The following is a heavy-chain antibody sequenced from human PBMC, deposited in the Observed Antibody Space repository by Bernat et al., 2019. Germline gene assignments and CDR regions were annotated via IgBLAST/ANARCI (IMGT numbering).Heavy chain of an antibody. D-gene: IGHD2-8*01. Sequence: QVQLVESGGGVVQPGRSLRLSCAASGFTFSSYGMHWVRQAPGKGLEWVAVISYDGSNKYYADSVKGRFTISRDNSKNTLYLQMNSLRAEDTAVYYCAGDCTNGGCPVTPMFFSYYWGQGTLVTVSS. J-gene: IGHJ4*02. V-gene: IGHV3-30*03. CDR1: GFTFSSYG. CDR2: ISYDGSNK. CDR3: AGDCTNGGCPVTPMFFSYY.